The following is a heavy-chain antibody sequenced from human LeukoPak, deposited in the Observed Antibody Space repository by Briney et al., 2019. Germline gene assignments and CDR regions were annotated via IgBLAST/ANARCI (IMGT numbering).Heavy chain of an antibody. CDR3: ANSPPGYCSSTSCYWNWFDP. V-gene: IGHV3-33*06. D-gene: IGHD2-2*03. CDR2: IWYDGSNK. J-gene: IGHJ5*02. Sequence: AGGSLRLSCAASGFTFSSYGMHWVRQAPGKGLEWVAVIWYDGSNKYYADSVKGRFTISRDNSKNTLYLQMNSLRAEDTAVYYCANSPPGYCSSTSCYWNWFDPWGQGTLVTVSS. CDR1: GFTFSSYG.